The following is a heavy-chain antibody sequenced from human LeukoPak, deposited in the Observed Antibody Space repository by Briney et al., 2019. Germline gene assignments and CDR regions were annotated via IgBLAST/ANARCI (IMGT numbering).Heavy chain of an antibody. CDR3: ARELGLETPYYYYGMDV. J-gene: IGHJ6*02. CDR2: INPNSGGT. D-gene: IGHD1-1*01. V-gene: IGHV1-2*06. Sequence: EASVKVSCKASGYTFTGYYMHWVRQAPGQGLEWMGRINPNSGGTNYAQKFQGRVTMTRDTSISTAYMELSRLRSDDTAVYYCARELGLETPYYYYGMDVWGQGTTVTVSS. CDR1: GYTFTGYY.